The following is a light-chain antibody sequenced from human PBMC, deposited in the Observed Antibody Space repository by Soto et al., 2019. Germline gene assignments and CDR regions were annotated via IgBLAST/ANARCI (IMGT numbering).Light chain of an antibody. Sequence: DIQMTQSPSSLSAYVGDRVTITCQASQVISYYLNWYQQKPGKSPTLLIYDVSNLETGVPSRFSVGGSGTDITFTISSLQTEDIESYYCQQYDNLPWTFSPGTKVVI. J-gene: IGKJ3*01. CDR1: QVISYY. V-gene: IGKV1-33*01. CDR3: QQYDNLPWT. CDR2: DVS.